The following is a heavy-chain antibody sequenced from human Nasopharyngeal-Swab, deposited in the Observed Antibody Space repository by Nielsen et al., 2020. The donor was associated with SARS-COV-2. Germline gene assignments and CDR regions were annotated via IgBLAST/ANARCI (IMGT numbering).Heavy chain of an antibody. CDR3: ARDCDTATCYRSAADT. CDR1: GFTFSSYW. CDR2: ITRDGSGT. Sequence: GGSLRLSCAGSGFTFSSYWMHWVRQAPGKGLMWVARITRDGSGTTYEDSVKGRFTISRDNAKNTLYLQMNTLSAEDTGVYYCARDCDTATCYRSAADTWGQGTLVTVSS. V-gene: IGHV3-74*01. J-gene: IGHJ5*01. D-gene: IGHD2-2*01.